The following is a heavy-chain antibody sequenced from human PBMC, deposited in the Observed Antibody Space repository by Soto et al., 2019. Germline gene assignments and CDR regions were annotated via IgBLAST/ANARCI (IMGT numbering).Heavy chain of an antibody. J-gene: IGHJ4*02. V-gene: IGHV3-64D*08. CDR1: GFTFSSYA. D-gene: IGHD6-19*01. Sequence: GGSLRLSCSASGFTFSSYAMHWVRQAPGKRLEYVSAISSNGGSTYYADSVKGRFTISRDNSKNTLYLQMSSLRAEDTAVYYCVKDKGSSGWYFDYWGQGTLVTVSS. CDR2: ISSNGGST. CDR3: VKDKGSSGWYFDY.